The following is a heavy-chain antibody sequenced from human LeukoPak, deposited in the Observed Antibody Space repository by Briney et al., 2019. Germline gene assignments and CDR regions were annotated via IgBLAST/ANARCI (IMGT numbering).Heavy chain of an antibody. CDR3: ARRKGNYYGSGSPFDY. V-gene: IGHV4-34*01. CDR2: INHSGST. J-gene: IGHJ4*02. Sequence: ETLSLTCAVYGGSFSGYYWSWIRQPPGKGLEWIGEINHSGSTNYNPSLKSRVTISVDTSKNQFSLKLSSVTAADTAVYYCARRKGNYYGSGSPFDYWGQGTLVTVSS. CDR1: GGSFSGYY. D-gene: IGHD3-10*01.